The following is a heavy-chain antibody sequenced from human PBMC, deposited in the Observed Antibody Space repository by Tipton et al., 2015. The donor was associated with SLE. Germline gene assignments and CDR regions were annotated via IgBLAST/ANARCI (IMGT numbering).Heavy chain of an antibody. CDR1: GGSISSSSYY. Sequence: TLSLTCTVSGGSISSSSYYWGWIRQPPGKGLEWIGSIYYSGSTYYNPSLKSRVTISVDTSKNQFSLKLGSVTAADTAVYYCARRGDTVVVPAAVVFDYWGQGTLATVSS. CDR2: IYYSGST. CDR3: ARRGDTVVVPAAVVFDY. V-gene: IGHV4-39*01. D-gene: IGHD2-2*01. J-gene: IGHJ4*02.